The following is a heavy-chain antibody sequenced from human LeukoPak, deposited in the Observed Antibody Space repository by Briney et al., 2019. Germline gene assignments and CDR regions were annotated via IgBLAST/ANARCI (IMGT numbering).Heavy chain of an antibody. Sequence: PGRSLRLSCAASGFTFDDYAMHWVRQAPGKGLEWVSGISWNSGSIGYADSVKGRFTISRDNAKNSLYLQMNSLRAEDMALYYCAKSVEGIAAAGYFDYWGQGTLVTVSS. CDR1: GFTFDDYA. D-gene: IGHD6-13*01. J-gene: IGHJ4*02. CDR3: AKSVEGIAAAGYFDY. CDR2: ISWNSGSI. V-gene: IGHV3-9*03.